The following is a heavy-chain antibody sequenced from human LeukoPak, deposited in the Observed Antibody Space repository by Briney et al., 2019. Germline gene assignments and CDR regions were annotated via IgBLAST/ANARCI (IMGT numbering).Heavy chain of an antibody. J-gene: IGHJ4*02. V-gene: IGHV3-23*01. CDR1: GFTFSSYT. CDR3: AKVGAAAGTRYFDY. CDR2: ISGSGGST. Sequence: GGSLRLSCAASGFTFSSYTMSWVRQAPGKGLEWVSAISGSGGSTYYADSVKGRFTISRDNSKKTLYLQMNSLRAEDTAVYYCAKVGAAAGTRYFDYWGQGTLVTVSS. D-gene: IGHD6-13*01.